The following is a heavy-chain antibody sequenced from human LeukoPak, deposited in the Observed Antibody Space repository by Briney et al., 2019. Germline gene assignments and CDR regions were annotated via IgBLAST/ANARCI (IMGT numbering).Heavy chain of an antibody. Sequence: SQTLSLTCTVSGGSISSGGHYWSWIRQPPGKGLEWIGYIFQSGSTDYNPSLKSRITISVDRSKNQFSLKLSSLTAADTAIYYCARGVSALPYWGQGTLVTVSS. CDR3: ARGVSALPY. V-gene: IGHV4-30-2*01. J-gene: IGHJ4*02. D-gene: IGHD2-8*01. CDR2: IFQSGST. CDR1: GGSISSGGHY.